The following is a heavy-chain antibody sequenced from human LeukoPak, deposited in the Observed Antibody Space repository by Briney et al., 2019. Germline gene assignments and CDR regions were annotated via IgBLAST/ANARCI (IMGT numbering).Heavy chain of an antibody. D-gene: IGHD3-22*01. Sequence: GGSLRLSCAASGFTFSSYSMNWVRQAPGKGLEWVSYISSSSSTIYYADSVKGRFTISRDNAKNTLYLQMNSLRAEDTAVYYCAKPHYYDSSGYGYLCFDHWGQGTLVTVSS. CDR3: AKPHYYDSSGYGYLCFDH. CDR1: GFTFSSYS. CDR2: ISSSSSTI. J-gene: IGHJ4*02. V-gene: IGHV3-48*01.